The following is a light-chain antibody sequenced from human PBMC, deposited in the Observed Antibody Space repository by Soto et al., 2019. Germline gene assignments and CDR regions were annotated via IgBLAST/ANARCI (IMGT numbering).Light chain of an antibody. Sequence: EIVMTQSPATLSVSPGDRATLSCRAGQPLNNNVAWYQHKPGQAPRLLIYGASTRATGISDRFSGSGSGTEFTLTISSLQSEDFAVYYCQQYEKWPPSITFGQGTRLEIK. CDR2: GAS. V-gene: IGKV3-15*01. J-gene: IGKJ5*01. CDR3: QQYEKWPPSIT. CDR1: QPLNNN.